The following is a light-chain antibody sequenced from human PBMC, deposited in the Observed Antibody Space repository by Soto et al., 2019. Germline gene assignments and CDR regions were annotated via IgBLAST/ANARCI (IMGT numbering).Light chain of an antibody. CDR2: LGS. J-gene: IGKJ1*01. CDR1: QSLLHSNGYNY. V-gene: IGKV2-28*01. CDR3: TQALQVCT. Sequence: DIVMTQSPLSLPVTPGEPASISCRSSQSLLHSNGYNYLDWYLQKPGQSPHLLIYLGSNRASGVPDRFSGSGSGTDFTLRISRVEAEEVGVYYCTQALQVCTFGQGTKVEIQ.